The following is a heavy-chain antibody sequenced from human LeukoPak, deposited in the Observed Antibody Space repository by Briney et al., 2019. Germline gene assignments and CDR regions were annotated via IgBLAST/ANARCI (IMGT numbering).Heavy chain of an antibody. Sequence: SETLSLTCTVSGGSISSYYWSWIRQPPGKGLEWIGYIYYSGSTNYNPSLKSRVTISVDTSKNQFSLRLRSVTAADTAVYFCAKGRVSSSTWYSTYCYYFYMDLWGKGTTVTVSS. V-gene: IGHV4-59*01. CDR3: AKGRVSSSTWYSTYCYYFYMDL. D-gene: IGHD6-13*01. J-gene: IGHJ6*03. CDR2: IYYSGST. CDR1: GGSISSYY.